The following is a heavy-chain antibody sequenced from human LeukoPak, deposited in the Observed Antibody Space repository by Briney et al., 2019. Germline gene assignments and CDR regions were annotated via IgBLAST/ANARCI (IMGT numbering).Heavy chain of an antibody. D-gene: IGHD2-15*01. CDR3: ARDPGGAVVAATLDY. CDR2: INPSGGST. Sequence: ASVKVSCKASGYTFTSYYMHWVRQAPGQGLEWMGIINPSGGSTSYAQKFQGRVTMTRDTSTSTVYMELSSLRSEDTAVYYCARDPGGAVVAATLDYWGQGTLVTVSS. J-gene: IGHJ4*02. CDR1: GYTFTSYY. V-gene: IGHV1-46*01.